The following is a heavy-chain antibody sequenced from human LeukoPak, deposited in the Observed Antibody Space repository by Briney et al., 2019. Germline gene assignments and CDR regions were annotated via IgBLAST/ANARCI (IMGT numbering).Heavy chain of an antibody. V-gene: IGHV1-2*02. Sequence: ASVKVSCKASGYTFTGYYMHWVRQAPGQGLEWMGWINPYSGGTNYAQKFQGRVTMTSDTSINTTYMELSGLTPDDTALYYCARGGGFGSSWYEAYWGQGTLVTVSS. CDR2: INPYSGGT. CDR1: GYTFTGYY. D-gene: IGHD6-13*01. CDR3: ARGGGFGSSWYEAY. J-gene: IGHJ4*02.